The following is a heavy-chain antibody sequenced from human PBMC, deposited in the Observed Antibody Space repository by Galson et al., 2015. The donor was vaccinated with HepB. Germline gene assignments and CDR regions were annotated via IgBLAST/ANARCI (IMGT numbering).Heavy chain of an antibody. Sequence: SLRLSCAASGFTVSSNYMSWVRQAPGKGLEWVSVIYSGGSTYYADSVKGRFTISRDNSKNTLYLQMNSLRAEDTAVYYCARDIWSDPQTNYWGQGTLVTVSS. V-gene: IGHV3-66*01. CDR3: ARDIWSDPQTNY. CDR1: GFTVSSNY. CDR2: IYSGGST. J-gene: IGHJ4*02. D-gene: IGHD3-3*01.